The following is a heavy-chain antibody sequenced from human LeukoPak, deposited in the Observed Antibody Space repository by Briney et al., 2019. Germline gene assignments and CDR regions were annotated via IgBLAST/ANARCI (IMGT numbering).Heavy chain of an antibody. CDR1: GFTFSSFG. D-gene: IGHD3-22*01. V-gene: IGHV3-30*18. CDR2: ISYDGSNK. Sequence: GGSLRLSCAASGFTFSSFGMHWVRQAPGKGLEWVAVISYDGSNKYYADSVKGRFTISRDNSKNTLYLQMNSLRAEDTAVYYCAKDSSGFLDYWGQGTLVTVSS. CDR3: AKDSSGFLDY. J-gene: IGHJ4*02.